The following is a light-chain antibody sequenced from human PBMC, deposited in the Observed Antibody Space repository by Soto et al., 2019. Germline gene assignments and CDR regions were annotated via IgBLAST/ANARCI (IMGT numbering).Light chain of an antibody. CDR1: QSVSSN. CDR3: QQYNNWPPPLT. V-gene: IGKV3-15*01. Sequence: EIVMTQSPATLSVSPGERATLSCRASQSVSSNLAWYQQKAGQDPRLLIYGASTSATGIPARFIGSASGIEFTLSFSSLQSEDFAVYYCQQYNNWPPPLTFGGGTKVELK. J-gene: IGKJ4*01. CDR2: GAS.